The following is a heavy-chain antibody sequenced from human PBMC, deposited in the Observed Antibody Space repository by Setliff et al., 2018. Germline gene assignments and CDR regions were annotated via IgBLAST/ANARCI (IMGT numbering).Heavy chain of an antibody. CDR1: EFTLSTYW. V-gene: IGHV3-74*01. CDR2: INSDGSTT. D-gene: IGHD3-22*01. CDR3: VRGSAYSSGSFDY. J-gene: IGHJ4*02. Sequence: GGSLRLSCAASEFTLSTYWIHWVRQAPRKGLVWVSRINSDGSTTTYADSVKGRFTISRDNGKNTVYLQMNSLRAEDTAMYYCVRGSAYSSGSFDYWGQGTLVTVSS.